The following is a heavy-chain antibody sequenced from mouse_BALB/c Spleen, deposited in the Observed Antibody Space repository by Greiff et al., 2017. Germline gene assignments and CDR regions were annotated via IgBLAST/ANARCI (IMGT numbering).Heavy chain of an antibody. CDR1: GFTFSSFG. D-gene: IGHD1-2*01. CDR3: ARDNYYGYGRFDY. CDR2: ISSGSSTI. Sequence: EVKLVESGGGLVQPGGSRKLSCAASGFTFSSFGMHWVRQAPEKGLEWVAYISSGSSTIYYADTVKGRFTISRDNPKNTLFLQMTSLRSEDTAMYYCARDNYYGYGRFDYWGQGTTLTVSS. J-gene: IGHJ2*01. V-gene: IGHV5-17*02.